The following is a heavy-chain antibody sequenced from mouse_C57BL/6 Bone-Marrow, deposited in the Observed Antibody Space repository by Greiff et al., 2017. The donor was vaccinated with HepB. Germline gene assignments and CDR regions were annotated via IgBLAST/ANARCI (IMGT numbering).Heavy chain of an antibody. D-gene: IGHD2-3*01. CDR2: SRNKANDYTT. CDR3: ARDADGFTGGFAY. V-gene: IGHV7-1*01. CDR1: GFTFSDFY. Sequence: DVMLVESGGGLVQSGRSLRLSCATSGFTFSDFYMEWVRQAPGKGLEWIAASRNKANDYTTEYSASVKGRFIVSRDTSQSILYLQMNALRAEDTAIYYCARDADGFTGGFAYWGQGTLVTVSA. J-gene: IGHJ3*01.